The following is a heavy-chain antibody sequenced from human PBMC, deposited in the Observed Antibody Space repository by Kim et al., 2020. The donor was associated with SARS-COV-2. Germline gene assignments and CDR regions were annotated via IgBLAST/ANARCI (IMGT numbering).Heavy chain of an antibody. Sequence: GGSLRLSCAASGFTFSSYSMNWVRQAPGKGLEWVSSISSSSSYIYYADSVKGRFTISRDNAKNSLYLQMNSLRAEDTAVYYCARGPRGPTIFGVVRGGEFDYWGQGTLVTVSS. J-gene: IGHJ4*02. D-gene: IGHD3-3*01. CDR2: ISSSSSYI. V-gene: IGHV3-21*01. CDR3: ARGPRGPTIFGVVRGGEFDY. CDR1: GFTFSSYS.